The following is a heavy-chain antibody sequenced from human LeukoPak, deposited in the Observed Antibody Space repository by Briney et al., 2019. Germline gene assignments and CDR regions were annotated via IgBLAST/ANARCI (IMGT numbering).Heavy chain of an antibody. CDR2: IKQYGSEK. V-gene: IGHV3-7*04. CDR3: ARADVPAGTGFMDV. D-gene: IGHD6-13*01. J-gene: IGHJ6*02. Sequence: PGGSLRLSCAASGFTFSTYWMSWVRQAPGKGLEWVANIKQYGSEKYYVDSVKGRFTISRDNAKNSLYLQMNSLRVEDTAVYYCARADVPAGTGFMDVWGQGTTVTVSS. CDR1: GFTFSTYW.